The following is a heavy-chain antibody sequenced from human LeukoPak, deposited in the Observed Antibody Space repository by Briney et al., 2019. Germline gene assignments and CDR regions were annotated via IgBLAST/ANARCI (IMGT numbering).Heavy chain of an antibody. CDR3: AKARGYYYGSGSYDGTDH. D-gene: IGHD3-10*01. J-gene: IGHJ4*02. Sequence: GGSLRLSCAASGFSFNNYAMHWVCQAPGKGLEWVAFIRYDGSNKYYTDSVKGRFTVSRDDSKNTLYLQMNSLRAEDTAVYYCAKARGYYYGSGSYDGTDHWGQGTLVTVSS. V-gene: IGHV3-30*02. CDR1: GFSFNNYA. CDR2: IRYDGSNK.